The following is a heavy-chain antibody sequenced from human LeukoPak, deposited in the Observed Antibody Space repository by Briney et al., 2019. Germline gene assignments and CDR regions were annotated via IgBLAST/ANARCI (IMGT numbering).Heavy chain of an antibody. J-gene: IGHJ4*02. Sequence: SVKVSCKASGGTFSSTVISWLRQAPGQGLEWLGGRIPIFVRTNYAQKFQGRVTITTDESTGTAYMELSSLRTDDTAVYYCARDVFSRDPHYGGPVHDWGQGTLVTVSS. D-gene: IGHD4/OR15-4a*01. CDR3: ARDVFSRDPHYGGPVHD. CDR2: RIPIFVRT. V-gene: IGHV1-69*05. CDR1: GGTFSSTV.